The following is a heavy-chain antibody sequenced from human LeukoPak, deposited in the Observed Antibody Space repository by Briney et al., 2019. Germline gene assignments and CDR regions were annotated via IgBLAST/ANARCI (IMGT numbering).Heavy chain of an antibody. D-gene: IGHD3-22*01. V-gene: IGHV4-34*01. Sequence: MASETLSLTCAVYGGSFSDYYWNWIRQSTGKGLEWIGEINLRGSTTYNPSLKSRVTISVDASKNQFSLKLSSVTAADTAVYYCARVTGYMIEDYFDYWGQGTLVTVSS. J-gene: IGHJ4*02. CDR3: ARVTGYMIEDYFDY. CDR1: GGSFSDYY. CDR2: INLRGST.